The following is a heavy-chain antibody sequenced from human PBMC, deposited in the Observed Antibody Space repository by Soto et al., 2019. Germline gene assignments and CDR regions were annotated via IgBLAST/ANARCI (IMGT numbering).Heavy chain of an antibody. V-gene: IGHV1-18*01. Sequence: GASVKVSCKASGYTFTSYGISWVRQAPGQGLEWMGWISAYNGNTNYAQKLQGRVTMTTDTSTSTAYMELRSLRSDDTAVYYCARVRRVGATLDYYYGMDVWGQGTXVTVS. D-gene: IGHD1-26*01. J-gene: IGHJ6*02. CDR2: ISAYNGNT. CDR1: GYTFTSYG. CDR3: ARVRRVGATLDYYYGMDV.